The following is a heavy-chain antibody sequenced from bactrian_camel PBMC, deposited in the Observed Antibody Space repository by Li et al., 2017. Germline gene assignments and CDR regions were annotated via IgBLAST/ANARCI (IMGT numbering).Heavy chain of an antibody. CDR3: AKRWLYDTESPG. J-gene: IGHJ4*01. CDR2: INSGGGST. Sequence: DVQLVESGGGLAQPGGSLRLSCAASGFTFSSYDMTWVRQAPGKGLEWVSAINSGGGSTYYADSVKGRFTISRDDAKNTLYLQLNSLKPEDTAMYYCAKRWLYDTESPGWGQGTQVTVS. V-gene: IGHV3S40*01. D-gene: IGHD4*01. CDR1: GFTFSSYD.